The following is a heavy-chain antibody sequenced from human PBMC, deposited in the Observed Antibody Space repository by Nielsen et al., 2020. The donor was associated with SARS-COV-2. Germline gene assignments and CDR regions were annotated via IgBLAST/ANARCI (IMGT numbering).Heavy chain of an antibody. J-gene: IGHJ4*02. Sequence: GESLKISCAASGFTFSSYSMNWVRQAPGKGLEWVSYISSSSSTIYYADSVKGQFTISRDNAKNSLYLQMNSLRDEDTAVYYCAGGWYKLGYWGQGTLATVSS. CDR2: ISSSSSTI. CDR3: AGGWYKLGY. V-gene: IGHV3-48*02. D-gene: IGHD6-13*01. CDR1: GFTFSSYS.